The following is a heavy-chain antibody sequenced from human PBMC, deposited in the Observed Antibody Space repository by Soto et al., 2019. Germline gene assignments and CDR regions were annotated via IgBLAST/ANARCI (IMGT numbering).Heavy chain of an antibody. CDR3: ARARKGYCSGGSCYRSSGYYYYGMDV. Sequence: QVQLVQSGAEVKKPGSSVKVSCKASGGTFSSYAISWVGQAPGQGLEWMGGIVPIFGTANYEQKFQGRVTITAAESTSTAYMELSSLRSEDTAVYYCARARKGYCSGGSCYRSSGYYYYGMDVWGQVTTVTVSS. V-gene: IGHV1-69*01. J-gene: IGHJ6*02. CDR1: GGTFSSYA. D-gene: IGHD2-15*01. CDR2: IVPIFGTA.